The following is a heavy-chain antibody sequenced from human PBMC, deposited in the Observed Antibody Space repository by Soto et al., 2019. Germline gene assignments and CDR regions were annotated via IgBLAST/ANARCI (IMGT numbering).Heavy chain of an antibody. V-gene: IGHV4-34*01. CDR2: INHSGST. CDR1: GGSFSGYY. CDR3: ASSSPFHY. J-gene: IGHJ4*02. D-gene: IGHD6-6*01. Sequence: PSETLSLTCAVYGGSFSGYYWSWIRQPPGKGLEWIGEINHSGSTNYNPSLKSRATISVDTSKNQFSLKLTSVTAADTGVYYCASSSPFHYWGPGILVTVSS.